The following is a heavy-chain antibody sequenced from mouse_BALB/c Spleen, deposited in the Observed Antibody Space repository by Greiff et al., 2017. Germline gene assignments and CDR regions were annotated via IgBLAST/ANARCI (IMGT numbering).Heavy chain of an antibody. J-gene: IGHJ3*01. V-gene: IGHV7-3*02. Sequence: EVMLVESGGGLVQPGGSLRLSCATSGFTFTDYYMSWVRQPPGKALEWLGFIRNKANGYTTEYSASVKGRFTISRDNSQSILYLQMNTLRAEDSATYYCARRDYDYDVSFAYWGQGTLVTVSA. D-gene: IGHD2-4*01. CDR2: IRNKANGYTT. CDR1: GFTFTDYY. CDR3: ARRDYDYDVSFAY.